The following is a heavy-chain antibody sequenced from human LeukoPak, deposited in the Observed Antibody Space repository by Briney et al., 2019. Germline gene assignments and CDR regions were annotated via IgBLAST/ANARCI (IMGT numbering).Heavy chain of an antibody. Sequence: SETLSLTCAVSGGSISSSNWWSWVRQPPGKGLEWIGEIYHSGSTNYNPSLKSRVTISVDKSKNQFSLKLNSVTAADTAVYYCARHSNLNAGVDWFDPWGQGTQVTVSS. CDR3: ARHSNLNAGVDWFDP. D-gene: IGHD1-20*01. CDR2: IYHSGST. CDR1: GGSISSSNW. V-gene: IGHV4-4*02. J-gene: IGHJ5*02.